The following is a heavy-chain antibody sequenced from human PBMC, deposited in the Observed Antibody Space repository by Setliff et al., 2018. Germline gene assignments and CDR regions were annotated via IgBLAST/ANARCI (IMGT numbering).Heavy chain of an antibody. CDR2: ISPYTGNT. D-gene: IGHD3-3*01. V-gene: IGHV1-18*01. CDR1: GYSFSDSA. Sequence: ASVKVSCKASGYSFSDSAVNWVRQAPGQGLEWMGWISPYTGNTYSAQRFQGRVTLTTDTSTSTAYMEVKSLTSDDTAVYYCARLVRSPPLYFSYSMDVWGQGTTVTVSS. CDR3: ARLVRSPPLYFSYSMDV. J-gene: IGHJ6*02.